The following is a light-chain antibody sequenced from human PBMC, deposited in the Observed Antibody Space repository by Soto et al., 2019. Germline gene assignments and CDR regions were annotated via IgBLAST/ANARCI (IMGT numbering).Light chain of an antibody. CDR1: QSVSSNY. Sequence: EIVLTQSPGTLSLSPGERATLSCRASQSVSSNYLAWYQQKPGQAPRLLIYGASSRATCIPDRFSGSGSGTDFTLTISRLEPEDYAVYYCQQYGSSFGSGTKVDIK. CDR3: QQYGSS. CDR2: GAS. J-gene: IGKJ3*01. V-gene: IGKV3-20*01.